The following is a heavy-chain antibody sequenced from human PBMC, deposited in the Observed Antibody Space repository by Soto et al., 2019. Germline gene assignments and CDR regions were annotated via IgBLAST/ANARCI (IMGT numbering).Heavy chain of an antibody. V-gene: IGHV4-34*01. CDR1: SAAFGGYY. J-gene: IGHJ4*02. Sequence: PSETLSLTCVVYSAAFGGYYWTWIRQPPGTGLEWIGEINHSGSTNSNPSLKSRVTISVDTSKNQFSLKLTSVTAADTAVYYCARDKITGLFDYWGQGTLVTVSS. D-gene: IGHD2-8*02. CDR2: INHSGST. CDR3: ARDKITGLFDY.